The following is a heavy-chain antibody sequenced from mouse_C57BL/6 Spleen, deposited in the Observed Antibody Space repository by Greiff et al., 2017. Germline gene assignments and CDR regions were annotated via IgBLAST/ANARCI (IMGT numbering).Heavy chain of an antibody. V-gene: IGHV1-81*01. CDR2: IYPRSGNT. CDR3: ALYGNFSWFAY. D-gene: IGHD2-1*01. Sequence: VQGVESGAELARPGASVKLSCKASGYTFTSYGISWVKQRTGQGLEWIGEIYPRSGNTYYNEKFKGKATLTADKSSSTAYMELRSLTSEDSAVYFCALYGNFSWFAYWGQGTLVTVSA. J-gene: IGHJ3*01. CDR1: GYTFTSYG.